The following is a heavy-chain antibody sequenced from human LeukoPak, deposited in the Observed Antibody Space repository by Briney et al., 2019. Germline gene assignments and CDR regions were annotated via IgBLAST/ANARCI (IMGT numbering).Heavy chain of an antibody. V-gene: IGHV3-23*01. CDR1: GFTFSNYA. Sequence: PGGSLRLSCVASGFTFSNYAMTWVRQAPGKGLEWVSAISGSGGSTYYADSVKGRFTTSRDNSKNTLYLQMNSLRAEDTAVYYCAKVPYGSGSFYYYGMDVWGQGTTVTVSS. CDR3: AKVPYGSGSFYYYGMDV. CDR2: ISGSGGST. D-gene: IGHD3-10*01. J-gene: IGHJ6*02.